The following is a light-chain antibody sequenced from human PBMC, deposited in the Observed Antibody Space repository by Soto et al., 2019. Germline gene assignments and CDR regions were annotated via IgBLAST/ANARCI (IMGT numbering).Light chain of an antibody. CDR3: QQYRNSLWT. CDR1: QSVSGNN. CDR2: GES. V-gene: IGKV3-20*01. Sequence: IVLTQSPGTLSLSPGERATLSCRASQSVSGNNLVWYQQKPGQPPRLLIHGESSRATGIPDRFSGSGSGTDFTLTVSSLEPEDLALYFCQQYRNSLWTFGQGNNVEIK. J-gene: IGKJ1*01.